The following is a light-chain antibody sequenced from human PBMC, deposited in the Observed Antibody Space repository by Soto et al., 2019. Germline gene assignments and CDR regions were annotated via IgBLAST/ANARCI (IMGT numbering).Light chain of an antibody. CDR2: RNN. CDR3: AAWDDSLSGGDVV. CDR1: SSNIGSNY. Sequence: VLTQPPSASGTPGQRVTISCSGSSSNIGSNYVYWYQQLPGTAPKLLIYRNNQRPSGVPDRFSGSKSGTSASLAISGLRSEDEADYYCAAWDDSLSGGDVVFGGGTKLTVL. J-gene: IGLJ2*01. V-gene: IGLV1-47*01.